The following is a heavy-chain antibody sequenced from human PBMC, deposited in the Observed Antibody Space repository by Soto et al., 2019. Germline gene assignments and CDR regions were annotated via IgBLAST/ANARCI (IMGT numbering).Heavy chain of an antibody. CDR3: ARWGGDCRSTRCYSYYYGMDV. CDR2: MNPNSGNT. D-gene: IGHD2-2*01. CDR1: GYTFTSYD. Sequence: GASVKVSCKASGYTFTSYDINWVRQATGQGLEWMGWMNPNSGNTGYAQKFQGRVTMTRNTSISTAYMELSSLRSEDTAVYYCARWGGDCRSTRCYSYYYGMDVWGQGTTAPVSS. J-gene: IGHJ6*02. V-gene: IGHV1-8*01.